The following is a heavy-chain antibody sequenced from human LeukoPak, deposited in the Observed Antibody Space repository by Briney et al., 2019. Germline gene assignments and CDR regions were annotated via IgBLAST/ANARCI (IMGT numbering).Heavy chain of an antibody. D-gene: IGHD4-17*01. J-gene: IGHJ4*02. CDR3: AKLGDYAYFDY. Sequence: GGSLRLSCAASGFTFSSYEMKWVRQAPGKGLEWVSAISGSSAGTYYADSVKGRFTISRDDSKNTLYLQMNSLRAEDTALYYCAKLGDYAYFDYWGQGTLVTVSS. CDR2: ISGSSAGT. V-gene: IGHV3-23*01. CDR1: GFTFSSYE.